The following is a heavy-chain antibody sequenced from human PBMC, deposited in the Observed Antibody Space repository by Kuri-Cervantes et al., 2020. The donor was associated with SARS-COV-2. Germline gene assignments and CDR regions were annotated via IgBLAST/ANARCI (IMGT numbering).Heavy chain of an antibody. J-gene: IGHJ4*02. D-gene: IGHD2-21*01. CDR2: TSYDGGNK. CDR1: GFAVSSNY. CDR3: ARDRVGVQDY. Sequence: GGSLRLSCAASGFAVSSNYMSWVRQAPGKGLEWVAITSYDGGNKYYADSVKGRFTISRDNSMNTLYLHMNSLRVEDTAVYYCARDRVGVQDYWGQGTLVTVSS. V-gene: IGHV3-30-3*01.